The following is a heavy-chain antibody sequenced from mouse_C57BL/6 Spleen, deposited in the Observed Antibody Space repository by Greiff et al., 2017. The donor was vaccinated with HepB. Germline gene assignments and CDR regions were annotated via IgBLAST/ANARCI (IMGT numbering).Heavy chain of an antibody. V-gene: IGHV1-61*01. CDR2: IYPSDSET. Sequence: QVQLQQPGAELVRPGSSVKLSCKASGYTFTSYWMDWVKQRPGQGLEWIGNIYPSDSETHYNQKFKDKATLTVDKSSSTAYMQLSSLTSEDSAVYYCASLPYYGSSAWFAYWGQGTLVTVSA. J-gene: IGHJ3*01. CDR3: ASLPYYGSSAWFAY. CDR1: GYTFTSYW. D-gene: IGHD1-1*01.